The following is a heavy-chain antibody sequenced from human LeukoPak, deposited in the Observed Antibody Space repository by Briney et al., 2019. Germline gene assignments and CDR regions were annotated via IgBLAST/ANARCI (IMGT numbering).Heavy chain of an antibody. Sequence: SETLSLTCTVSGGSISSSSYYWGWIRQPPGKGLEWIGSIYYSVSTYYNPSLKSRVTISVDTSKNQFSLKLSSVTAADTAVYYCARAGVYSGELSIFDYWGQGTLVTVSS. J-gene: IGHJ4*02. CDR1: GGSISSSSYY. CDR2: IYYSVST. CDR3: ARAGVYSGELSIFDY. D-gene: IGHD3-10*01. V-gene: IGHV4-39*07.